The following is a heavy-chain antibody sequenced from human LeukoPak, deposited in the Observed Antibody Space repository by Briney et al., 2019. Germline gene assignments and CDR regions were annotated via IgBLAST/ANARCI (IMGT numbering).Heavy chain of an antibody. CDR1: GGSISSYY. Sequence: PSETLSLTCTVSGGSISSYYWSWIRQPAGKGLEWIGRIYTSGSTNYNPSLKSRVTMSVDTSKNQFSLKLSSVTAADTAVYYCARDGTYYYDSSGYYPGNFDIWGQGTMVTVSS. V-gene: IGHV4-4*07. J-gene: IGHJ3*02. CDR3: ARDGTYYYDSSGYYPGNFDI. D-gene: IGHD3-22*01. CDR2: IYTSGST.